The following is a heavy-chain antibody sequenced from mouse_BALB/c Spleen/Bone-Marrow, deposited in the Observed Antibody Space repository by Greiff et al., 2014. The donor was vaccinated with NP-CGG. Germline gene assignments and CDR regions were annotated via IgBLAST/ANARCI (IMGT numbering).Heavy chain of an antibody. Sequence: VQLKESGAELVKPGASVKLSCTASGFNIKDTYMHWVKQRPEQGLEWIGRIDPANGNTKYDPKFQGKATITADTSSNTAYLQLSTQDSDVSYGSYWARYYEGSCYFDYWGQGTSLTVSS. J-gene: IGHJ2*02. CDR2: IDPANGNT. CDR3: ARYYEGSCYFDY. V-gene: IGHV14-3*02. CDR1: GFNIKDTY. D-gene: IGHD1-1*01.